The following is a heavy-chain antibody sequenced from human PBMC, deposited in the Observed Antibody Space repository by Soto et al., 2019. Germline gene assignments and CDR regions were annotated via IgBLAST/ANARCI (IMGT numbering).Heavy chain of an antibody. D-gene: IGHD3-22*01. Sequence: GASVKVSCKASGDTFSSYAISWVRQAPGQGLEWMGGIIPIFGTANYAQKFQDRVTITADESTSTAYMELSSLRSEDTAVYYCARDGSGYRSRASPMDVWGQGTTVTVS. CDR1: GDTFSSYA. V-gene: IGHV1-69*13. CDR2: IIPIFGTA. J-gene: IGHJ6*02. CDR3: ARDGSGYRSRASPMDV.